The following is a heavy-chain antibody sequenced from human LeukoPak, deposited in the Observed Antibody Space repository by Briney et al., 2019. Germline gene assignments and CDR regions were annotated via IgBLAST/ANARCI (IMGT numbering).Heavy chain of an antibody. D-gene: IGHD3-10*01. CDR1: GGSFSGYS. CDR2: INESETT. Sequence: PSETLSLTCAVYGGSFSGYSWSWIRQPPGEGLEWIGEINESETTNYKSSLKSRVTISVDTSKRQLSLKLTSVTAADTAVYYCAKSNGYGLVDIWGQGTMVTVSS. V-gene: IGHV4-34*01. J-gene: IGHJ3*02. CDR3: AKSNGYGLVDI.